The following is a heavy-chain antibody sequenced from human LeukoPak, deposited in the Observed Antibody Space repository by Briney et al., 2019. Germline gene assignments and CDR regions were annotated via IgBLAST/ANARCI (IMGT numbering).Heavy chain of an antibody. Sequence: PSETLSLTCTVSRGSISSGNYYWSWLRQPAGKGLEWIGRFHTRGSTNYNPSLKRRVIISVDTSKNQFSLKLNSVTAADTAGYYCARVEEGYGSGRRENYFYYYMDVWGKGTTVT. CDR2: FHTRGST. CDR3: ARVEEGYGSGRRENYFYYYMDV. D-gene: IGHD3-10*01. V-gene: IGHV4-61*02. J-gene: IGHJ6*03. CDR1: RGSISSGNYY.